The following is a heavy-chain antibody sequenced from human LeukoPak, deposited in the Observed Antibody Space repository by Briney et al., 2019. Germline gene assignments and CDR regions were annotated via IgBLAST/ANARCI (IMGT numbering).Heavy chain of an antibody. V-gene: IGHV3-30*04. CDR2: ISYDGSIN. D-gene: IGHD1-1*01. Sequence: GGSLRLSCAASGFTFSSYAMHWVRQAPGKGLEWVALISYDGSINDYADSVKGRFTISRDNAKNSLYLQMNSLRVEDTAIYYCARHPYNGAYSEGYYYYYMDVWGKGTTVTVSS. CDR3: ARHPYNGAYSEGYYYYYMDV. CDR1: GFTFSSYA. J-gene: IGHJ6*03.